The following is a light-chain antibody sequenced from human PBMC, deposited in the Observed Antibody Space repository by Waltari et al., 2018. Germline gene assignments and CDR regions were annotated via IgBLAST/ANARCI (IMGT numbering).Light chain of an antibody. V-gene: IGKV3-11*01. CDR1: QSVSSY. CDR2: DAS. J-gene: IGKJ2*01. CDR3: QQRTNWPRNT. Sequence: EIVLTQSPATLSLSPVERATLSCRASQSVSSYLAWYQQKPGQTPRLLIYDASNRATGVPARFSGSGSGTDFTLTISSLEPEDFAVYFCQQRTNWPRNTFGQGTKLEIK.